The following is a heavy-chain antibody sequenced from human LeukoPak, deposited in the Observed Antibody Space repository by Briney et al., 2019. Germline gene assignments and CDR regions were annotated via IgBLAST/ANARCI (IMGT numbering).Heavy chain of an antibody. D-gene: IGHD6-13*01. V-gene: IGHV3-7*04. CDR1: GFSFSSYW. Sequence: GGSLRLSCAASGFSFSSYWMHWVCQAPGKGLEWVANIKQDGSEKNYVDSVKGRFTISRDNAKNTLYLQMNSLRAEDTALYYCARAYSSSWYNWVHPWGQGTLVTVSS. CDR2: IKQDGSEK. CDR3: ARAYSSSWYNWVHP. J-gene: IGHJ5*02.